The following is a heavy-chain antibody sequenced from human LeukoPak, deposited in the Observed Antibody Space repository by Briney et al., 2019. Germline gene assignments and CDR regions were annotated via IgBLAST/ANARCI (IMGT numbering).Heavy chain of an antibody. D-gene: IGHD5-12*01. CDR1: GYTFTSYG. V-gene: IGHV1-18*01. CDR3: ARVHSGYDFSAWTGFDY. J-gene: IGHJ4*02. Sequence: GASVKVSCKASGYTFTSYGINWVRQAPGQGPEWMGWISAYNGNTKYAQNLQGRVTITADESTSTAYMELSSLRSEDTAVYYCARVHSGYDFSAWTGFDYWGQGTLVTVSS. CDR2: ISAYNGNT.